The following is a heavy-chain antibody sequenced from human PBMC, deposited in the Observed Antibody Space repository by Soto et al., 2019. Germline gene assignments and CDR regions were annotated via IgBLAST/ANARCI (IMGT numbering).Heavy chain of an antibody. CDR2: ISGSGGST. J-gene: IGHJ4*02. V-gene: IGHV3-23*01. CDR3: AKAPNWNYESGYFDS. D-gene: IGHD1-7*01. Sequence: EVQLLESGGGLVQPGGSLRLSCAASGFTFSSWAMSWVRQAPGKGLEWVSTISGSGGSTYYADSVKGRFTISRDNSKNTLYVKMNSLRAEDTAVYYCAKAPNWNYESGYFDSGGKGTLVTVSS. CDR1: GFTFSSWA.